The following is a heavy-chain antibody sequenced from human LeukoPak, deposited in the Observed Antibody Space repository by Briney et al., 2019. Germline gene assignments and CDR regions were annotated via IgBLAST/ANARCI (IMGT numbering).Heavy chain of an antibody. CDR2: IIPIFGTA. CDR1: GGTFSSYA. V-gene: IGHV1-69*13. D-gene: IGHD5-24*01. CDR3: ARAGEMATIKRGAGYYYYYMDV. J-gene: IGHJ6*03. Sequence: GASVKVSCKASGGTFSSYAISWVRQAPGQGLEWMGGIIPIFGTANYAQKFQGRVTITADESTSTAYMELSSLRSEDTAVYYCARAGEMATIKRGAGYYYYYMDVWGKGTTVTISS.